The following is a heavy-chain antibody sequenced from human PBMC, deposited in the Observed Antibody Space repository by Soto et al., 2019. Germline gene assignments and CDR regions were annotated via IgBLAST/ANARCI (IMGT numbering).Heavy chain of an antibody. V-gene: IGHV3-74*01. CDR2: INSGGSIT. Sequence: GGSLRLSCAASGFTFSSYWMHWVRQVPEKGLVWVSRINSGGSITNYADAVKGRFTISRDNVKNTLYLQMNSLRAEDTAVYYCVRYPRSVGGSYRPDYWGQGTLITVSS. J-gene: IGHJ4*02. D-gene: IGHD3-16*02. CDR1: GFTFSSYW. CDR3: VRYPRSVGGSYRPDY.